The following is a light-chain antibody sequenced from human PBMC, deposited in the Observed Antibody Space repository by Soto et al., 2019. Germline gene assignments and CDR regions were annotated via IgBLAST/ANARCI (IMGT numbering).Light chain of an antibody. CDR2: HAS. V-gene: IGKV1-27*01. CDR1: QDIYNY. Sequence: DIQMTQSPPSLSASVGDRVTVTCRASQDIYNYLAWYQQRPGQVPKLLIYHASTLQSGVPSRFSGSGSGTDFPLTISDLQPEDVATYYCQMYYSAVFTFGPGTKVDIK. CDR3: QMYYSAVFT. J-gene: IGKJ3*01.